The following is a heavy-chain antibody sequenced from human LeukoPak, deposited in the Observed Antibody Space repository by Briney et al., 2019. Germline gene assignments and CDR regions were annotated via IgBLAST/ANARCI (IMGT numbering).Heavy chain of an antibody. Sequence: PSETLSLTCTVSGGSISYYYWSWIRQPPGKGLEWLGYIYYSGSTNYNPSLKSRVTISVDTSKNQFSLKLSSVTAADTAVYYCARGVAYYGSGSYYEEYYMDVWGKGTTVTVSS. J-gene: IGHJ6*03. V-gene: IGHV4-59*12. CDR3: ARGVAYYGSGSYYEEYYMDV. D-gene: IGHD3-10*01. CDR1: GGSISYYY. CDR2: IYYSGST.